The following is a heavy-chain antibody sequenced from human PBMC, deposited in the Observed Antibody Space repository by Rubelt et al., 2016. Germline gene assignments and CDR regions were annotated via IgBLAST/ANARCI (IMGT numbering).Heavy chain of an antibody. CDR2: IKQDGSDK. D-gene: IGHD3-10*01. CDR1: GFTFSSYW. V-gene: IGHV3-7*05. CDR3: AKTAVGSWNFDY. Sequence: EVQLVESGGGLVQPGRSLRLSCTASGFTFSSYWMTWVRQAPGKGLEWVANIKQDGSDKFYVDSVKGRFTISRDNAKNSLYLQMNSLRAEDTAVYYCAKTAVGSWNFDYWGQGTLVTVSS. J-gene: IGHJ4*02.